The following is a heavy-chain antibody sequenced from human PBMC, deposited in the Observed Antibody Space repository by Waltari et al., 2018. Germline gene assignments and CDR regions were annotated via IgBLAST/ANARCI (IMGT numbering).Heavy chain of an antibody. CDR1: EYTPSKLS. CDR3: VTRIKAVVQGVIIVEGPPPNWFDP. D-gene: IGHD3-10*02. J-gene: IGHJ5*02. Sequence: QVQLEQSGAEVRKPGASVKVACKVSEYTPSKLSIDWVRQIPGKGLARKFQGRVTVTEDTLTNTAYMEMSSLRSEDTAIYYCVTRIKAVVQGVIIVEGPPPNWFDPWGPGTQVTVSS. V-gene: IGHV1-24*01.